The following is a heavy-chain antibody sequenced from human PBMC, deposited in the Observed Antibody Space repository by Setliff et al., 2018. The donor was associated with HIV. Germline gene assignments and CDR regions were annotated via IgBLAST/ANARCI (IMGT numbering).Heavy chain of an antibody. J-gene: IGHJ2*01. D-gene: IGHD3-16*01. Sequence: GGSLRLSCVGSGFKFSDYVMHWVRQAPGKGLEWVAVMSYNEKNKDYGDSVKGRFIISRDNSKNTLELQINSLRPDDTAVYYCAREELSAFSYGDRYWYFSLWGRGTLVTVSS. CDR2: MSYNEKNK. V-gene: IGHV3-30*03. CDR3: AREELSAFSYGDRYWYFSL. CDR1: GFKFSDYV.